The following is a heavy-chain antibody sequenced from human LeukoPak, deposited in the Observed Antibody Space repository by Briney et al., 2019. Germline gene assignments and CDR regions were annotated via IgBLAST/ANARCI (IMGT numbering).Heavy chain of an antibody. CDR2: IWHDGSNK. CDR1: GFTLSSYG. Sequence: GGSLRLSCAASGFTLSSYGMHWVRQAPGKGLEWVAVIWHDGSNKNYAHPVKGRLTITRDNSKNTVYLEMNRLRAEDTVVYYCARGRASKVRVVMLLFDYWGQGNLATVSS. J-gene: IGHJ4*02. V-gene: IGHV3-33*01. D-gene: IGHD3-3*01. CDR3: ARGRASKVRVVMLLFDY.